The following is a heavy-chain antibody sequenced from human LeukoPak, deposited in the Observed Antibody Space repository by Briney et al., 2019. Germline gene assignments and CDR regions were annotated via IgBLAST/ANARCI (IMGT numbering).Heavy chain of an antibody. CDR3: ARDLSLDY. Sequence: SETLSLTCTVSGGSVSSGRYYWSWIRQPPGKGLEWIGYIYYSGSTNYNPSPKSRVTISVDTSKNQFSLKLSSVTAADTAVYYCARDLSLDYWGQGTLVTVSS. J-gene: IGHJ4*02. CDR1: GGSVSSGRYY. V-gene: IGHV4-61*01. CDR2: IYYSGST.